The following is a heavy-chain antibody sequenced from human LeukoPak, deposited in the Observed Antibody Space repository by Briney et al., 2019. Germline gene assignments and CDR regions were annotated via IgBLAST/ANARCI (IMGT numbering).Heavy chain of an antibody. CDR2: ISSSSSYI. V-gene: IGHV3-21*01. J-gene: IGHJ4*02. D-gene: IGHD3-22*01. CDR3: ARDERPYYYDSSGYSPPGY. CDR1: GFTFSSSA. Sequence: PGGSLRLSCAASGFTFSSSAMSWVRQAPGKGLEWVSSISSSSSYIYYADSVKGRFTISRDNAKNSLYLQMNSLRAEDTAVYYCARDERPYYYDSSGYSPPGYWGQGTLVTVSS.